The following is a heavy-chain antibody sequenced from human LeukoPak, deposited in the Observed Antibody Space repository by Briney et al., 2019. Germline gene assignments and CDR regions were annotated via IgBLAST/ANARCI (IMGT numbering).Heavy chain of an antibody. J-gene: IGHJ4*02. Sequence: GGSLRLSCAASGFTFSSYSMNWVRQAPGKGLEWVSSISSSSSYIYYADSVKGRFTISRDNAKNSLYLQMNSLRAEDTAVYYCARDLLGYSYDAYYFDFWGQGTLVTVSS. D-gene: IGHD5-18*01. V-gene: IGHV3-21*01. CDR1: GFTFSSYS. CDR3: ARDLLGYSYDAYYFDF. CDR2: ISSSSSYI.